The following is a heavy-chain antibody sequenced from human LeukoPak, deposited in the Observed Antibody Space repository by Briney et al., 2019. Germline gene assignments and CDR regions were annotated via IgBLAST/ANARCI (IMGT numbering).Heavy chain of an antibody. V-gene: IGHV4-59*08. CDR1: GGSISSYY. J-gene: IGHJ5*02. CDR2: IYYSGST. CDR3: ARGYYCGSGSYPWFDP. Sequence: PSETLSLTCTVSGGSISSYYWSWIRQPPGKGLEWIGYIYYSGSTNYNPSLKSRVTISVDTSKNQFSLKLSSVTAADTAVYYCARGYYCGSGSYPWFDPWGQGTLVTVSS. D-gene: IGHD3-10*01.